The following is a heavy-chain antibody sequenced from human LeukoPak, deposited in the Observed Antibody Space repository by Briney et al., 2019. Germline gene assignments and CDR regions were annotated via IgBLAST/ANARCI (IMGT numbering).Heavy chain of an antibody. D-gene: IGHD2-2*01. CDR3: ARPPLPLYIVVVPAATEYYFDY. Sequence: ASVKVSCKASGYTFTSYGISWVRQAPGQGLEWMGWISAYNGNTNYAQKLQGRVTMTTVTSTSTAYMELRSLRSDGTAVYYCARPPLPLYIVVVPAATEYYFDYWGQGTLVTVSS. J-gene: IGHJ4*02. V-gene: IGHV1-18*04. CDR1: GYTFTSYG. CDR2: ISAYNGNT.